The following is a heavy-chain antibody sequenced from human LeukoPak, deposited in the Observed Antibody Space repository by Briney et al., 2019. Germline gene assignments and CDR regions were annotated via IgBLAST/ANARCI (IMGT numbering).Heavy chain of an antibody. CDR2: MYYSGST. D-gene: IGHD2-8*02. Sequence: SETLSLTCTVSGGSISSGVYYWACIRQPPGKGLEWIGTMYYSGSTYYNPSLKSRVTISVDTSKNQFSLKLSSVTAADTAVYYCARHDDWRSADLWGQGTMVTVSS. CDR3: ARHDDWRSADL. J-gene: IGHJ3*01. CDR1: GGSISSGVYY. V-gene: IGHV4-39*01.